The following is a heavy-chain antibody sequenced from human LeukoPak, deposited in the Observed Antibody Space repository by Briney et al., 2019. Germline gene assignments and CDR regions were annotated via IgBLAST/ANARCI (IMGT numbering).Heavy chain of an antibody. CDR3: ARVGDSSGYYWVDY. J-gene: IGHJ4*02. D-gene: IGHD3-22*01. CDR1: GFTFSSYN. Sequence: GGSLRLSCAASGFTFSSYNMNWVRQAPGKGLEWVSSISSSGSYIYYPDSMKGRFTISRDNAKNSLYLQMNSLRAEDTAVYYCARVGDSSGYYWVDYWGQGTLVTVSS. CDR2: ISSSGSYI. V-gene: IGHV3-21*01.